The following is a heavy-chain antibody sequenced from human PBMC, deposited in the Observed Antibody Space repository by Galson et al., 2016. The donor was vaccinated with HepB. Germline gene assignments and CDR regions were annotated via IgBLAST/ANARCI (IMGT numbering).Heavy chain of an antibody. CDR3: VRDSDWAFDY. CDR2: NSRENNRI. Sequence: SLRLSCAASGFTFSDYAMNWVRQAPGKGLEWISHNSRENNRIDYADSVKGRFTVSRDNGKNSLYLQMNSLRVEDTAVYYCVRDSDWAFDYWGQGLLVTVSS. J-gene: IGHJ4*02. V-gene: IGHV3-48*01. CDR1: GFTFSDYA. D-gene: IGHD3-9*01.